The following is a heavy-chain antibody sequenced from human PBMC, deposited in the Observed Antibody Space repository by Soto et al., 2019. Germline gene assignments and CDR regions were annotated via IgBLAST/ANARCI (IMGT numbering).Heavy chain of an antibody. CDR2: IIPFFGTA. D-gene: IGHD4-17*01. J-gene: IGHJ4*02. CDR1: GGTFSTFG. Sequence: GASVKVSCKASGGTFSTFGISWVRQAPGQGLELMGGIIPFFGTARYSQKFEDRITITADESTNTVYMDLRSLTSEDTAIYYCAKSAPMDAGDKYYYDFWGQGALVTVSS. CDR3: AKSAPMDAGDKYYYDF. V-gene: IGHV1-69*13.